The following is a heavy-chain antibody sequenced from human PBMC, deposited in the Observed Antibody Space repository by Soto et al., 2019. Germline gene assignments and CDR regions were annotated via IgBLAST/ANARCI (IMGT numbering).Heavy chain of an antibody. CDR1: GFTFSGSA. V-gene: IGHV3-73*01. D-gene: IGHD6-6*01. CDR2: IRSKANSYAT. Sequence: PGGSLRLSCAASGFTFSGSAMHWVRQASGKGLEWVGRIRSKANSYATAYAASVKGRFTISRDDSKNTAYLQMNSLKTEDTAVYYCTRLGVAGRPFDYWGQGTLVTVSS. CDR3: TRLGVAGRPFDY. J-gene: IGHJ4*02.